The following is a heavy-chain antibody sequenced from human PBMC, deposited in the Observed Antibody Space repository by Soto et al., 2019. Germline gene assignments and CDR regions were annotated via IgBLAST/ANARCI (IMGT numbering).Heavy chain of an antibody. V-gene: IGHV1-8*01. D-gene: IGHD3-3*01. J-gene: IGHJ6*02. CDR2: MNPNSGNT. CDR1: GYTFTSYD. Sequence: WASVKVSCKASGYTFTSYDINWVRQATGQGLEWMGWMNPNSGNTGYAQKFQGRVTMTRNTSISTAYMELSSLRSEDTAVYYCARVQGRYDFWSGYAYYYYYCGMDVWGQGTTVTVSS. CDR3: ARVQGRYDFWSGYAYYYYYCGMDV.